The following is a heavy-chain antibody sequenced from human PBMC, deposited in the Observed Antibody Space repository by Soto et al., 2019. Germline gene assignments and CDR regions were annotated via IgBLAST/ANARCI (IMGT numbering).Heavy chain of an antibody. V-gene: IGHV1-18*01. J-gene: IGHJ3*02. CDR2: ISAYNGNT. D-gene: IGHD3-3*01. CDR1: GYTFTSYG. CDR3: ARDRPNDVLRFLEWLPPVPDAFDI. Sequence: ASVKVSCKASGYTFTSYGISWVRQAPGQGLEWMGWISAYNGNTNYAQKLQGRVTMTTATSTSTAYMELRSLRSDDTAVYYCARDRPNDVLRFLEWLPPVPDAFDIWGQGTMVTVSS.